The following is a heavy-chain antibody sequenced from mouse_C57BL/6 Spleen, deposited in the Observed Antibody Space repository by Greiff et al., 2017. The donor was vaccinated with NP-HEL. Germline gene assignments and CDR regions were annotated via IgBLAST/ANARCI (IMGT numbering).Heavy chain of an antibody. V-gene: IGHV1-52*01. J-gene: IGHJ1*03. CDR3: ARTHGSSSNWYFDV. Sequence: QVQLQQPGAELVRPGSSVKLSCKASGYTFTSYWMHWVKQRPIQGLEWIGNIDPSDSETHYNQKFKDKATLTVDKSSSTAYMQLSSLTSEDSAVYYCARTHGSSSNWYFDVWGTGTTVTVSS. D-gene: IGHD1-1*01. CDR1: GYTFTSYW. CDR2: IDPSDSET.